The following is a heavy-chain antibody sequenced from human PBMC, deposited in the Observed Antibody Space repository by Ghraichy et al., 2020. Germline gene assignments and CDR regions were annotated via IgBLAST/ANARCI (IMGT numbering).Heavy chain of an antibody. Sequence: SPTLSLTCTVSGVSVSSFSDSWSWIRQPAGKGLEWIGRIYTSGAPNYNPSLKSRVTMSLDTSKNQFSLELSSVTAADTALYYCVRTDYGDYYMDVWGQGTTVTVSS. CDR1: GVSVSSFSDS. J-gene: IGHJ6*02. CDR3: VRTDYGDYYMDV. D-gene: IGHD4-17*01. CDR2: IYTSGAP. V-gene: IGHV4-61*02.